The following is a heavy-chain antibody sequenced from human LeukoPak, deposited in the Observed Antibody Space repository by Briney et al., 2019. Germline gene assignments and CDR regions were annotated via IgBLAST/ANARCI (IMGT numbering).Heavy chain of an antibody. CDR2: IGSSGSNT. V-gene: IGHV3-48*03. CDR3: ARGGSYFLYGLVV. Sequence: GGSLRLSCAASGFIFSSYEMNWVRQAPGKGLEWVSYIGSSGSNTYYVDSVKGRFTISRDNAKNSLYLQLNSLRAEDTAVYYCARGGSYFLYGLVVWGQGTTVTVSS. D-gene: IGHD1-26*01. CDR1: GFIFSSYE. J-gene: IGHJ6*02.